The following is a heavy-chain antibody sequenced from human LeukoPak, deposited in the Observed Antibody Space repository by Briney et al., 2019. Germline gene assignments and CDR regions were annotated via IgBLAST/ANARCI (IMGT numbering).Heavy chain of an antibody. D-gene: IGHD1-20*01. J-gene: IGHJ4*02. CDR2: MNPNSGNT. Sequence: ASVTVSCTASGYTFTIYDINWVRQATGQGLEWMGWMNPNSGNTDYAQKFQGRVTMTRNTSISTAYMELSSLRSEDTAVYYCARGAGTYNWNDVPDYWGQGTLVTVSS. CDR3: ARGAGTYNWNDVPDY. CDR1: GYTFTIYD. V-gene: IGHV1-8*01.